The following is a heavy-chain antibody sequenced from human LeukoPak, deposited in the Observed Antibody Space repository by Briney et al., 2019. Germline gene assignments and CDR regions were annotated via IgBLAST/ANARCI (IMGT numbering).Heavy chain of an antibody. CDR2: ITSSSSYI. CDR3: ARDFYDSSGYCYRFDY. V-gene: IGHV3-21*01. Sequence: PGGSLRLSCAASGFTFSSYSMNWVRQAPGKGREWVSSITSSSSYIYYADSVKGRFTISRDNAKNSLYLQMNSLRAEDTAVYYCARDFYDSSGYCYRFDYWGQGTLVTVSS. D-gene: IGHD3-22*01. J-gene: IGHJ4*02. CDR1: GFTFSSYS.